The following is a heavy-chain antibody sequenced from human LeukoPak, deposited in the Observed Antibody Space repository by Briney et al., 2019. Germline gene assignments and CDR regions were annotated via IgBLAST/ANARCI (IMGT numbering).Heavy chain of an antibody. V-gene: IGHV4-59*01. CDR1: GGSISSYY. D-gene: IGHD1-26*01. Sequence: SETLSLPCTVSGGSISSYYWSWIRQPPGKGLEWIGYIYYSGSTNYNPSLKSRVTISVDTSKNQFSLKLSSVTAADTAVYYCARGQSGSYYRPQGFYYYYYMDVWGKGTTVTVSS. J-gene: IGHJ6*03. CDR2: IYYSGST. CDR3: ARGQSGSYYRPQGFYYYYYMDV.